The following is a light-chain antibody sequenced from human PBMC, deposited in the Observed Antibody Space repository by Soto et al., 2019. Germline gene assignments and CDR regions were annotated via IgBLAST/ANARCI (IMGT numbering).Light chain of an antibody. Sequence: EIVLTQSPATLSVSPGQRATLSCRASHSVSSNLAWYHQIPGQAPRLLIYAASTRATGIPPRFSGSGSGTEFTLTVSSLQSEDFGVYYCQQYYDWSFLTFGGGTKVDI. V-gene: IGKV3-15*01. CDR2: AAS. J-gene: IGKJ4*01. CDR1: HSVSSN. CDR3: QQYYDWSFLT.